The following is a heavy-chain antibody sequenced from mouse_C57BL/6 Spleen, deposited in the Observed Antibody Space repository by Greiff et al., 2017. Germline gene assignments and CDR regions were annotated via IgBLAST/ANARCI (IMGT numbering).Heavy chain of an antibody. CDR3: ARGIVAAVGD. CDR1: GYTFTSYW. V-gene: IGHV1-7*01. CDR2: INPSSGYT. Sequence: QVQLKESGAELAKPGASVKLSCKASGYTFTSYWMHWVKQRPGQGLEWIGYINPSSGYTKYNQKFKDKATLTADKSSSTAYMQLSSLTYEDSAVYCCARGIVAAVGDWGKGTTVTVSS. D-gene: IGHD1-1*01. J-gene: IGHJ1*03.